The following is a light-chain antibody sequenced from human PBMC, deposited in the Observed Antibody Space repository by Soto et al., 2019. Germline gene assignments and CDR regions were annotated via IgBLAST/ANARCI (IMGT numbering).Light chain of an antibody. CDR2: EVS. J-gene: IGLJ1*01. CDR3: CSYAGSSTYV. Sequence: SVLTQPSSVSGASGRSLPIFCPGKSRYGGSYNLVSWYQQHPGKAPKLMIYEVSKRPSGVSNRFSGSKSGNTASLTISGLQAEDEADYYCCSYAGSSTYVFGTGTKVTVL. CDR1: SRYGGSYNL. V-gene: IGLV2-23*02.